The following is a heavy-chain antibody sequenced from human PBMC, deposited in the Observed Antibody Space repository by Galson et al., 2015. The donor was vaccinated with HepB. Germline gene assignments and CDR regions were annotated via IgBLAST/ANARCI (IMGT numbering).Heavy chain of an antibody. J-gene: IGHJ4*02. CDR2: ISAYNGNT. V-gene: IGHV1-18*04. Sequence: SVKVSCKVSDYTFTNFGISWVRQAPGQGLEWMGWISAYNGNTNYAQNLQGRVTMTTDTSTSTAYMVLRSLRSDDTAVYYCARARYSTSPPDYWGQGTLVTVSS. D-gene: IGHD2-2*01. CDR1: DYTFTNFG. CDR3: ARARYSTSPPDY.